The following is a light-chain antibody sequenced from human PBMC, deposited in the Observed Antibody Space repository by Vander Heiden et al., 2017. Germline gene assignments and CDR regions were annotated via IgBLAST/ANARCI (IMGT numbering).Light chain of an antibody. CDR3: LQYNSYPRT. Sequence: AIQMTQPPSSLSASVGDRVIITCRASQGIRNELGWYQQKPGKAPKLLIYAASNLQTGVPSRFSGSGSVTDFILTITSLHLEDFATYYCLQYNSYPRTFGRGTKVEVK. V-gene: IGKV1-6*01. CDR2: AAS. J-gene: IGKJ1*01. CDR1: QGIRNE.